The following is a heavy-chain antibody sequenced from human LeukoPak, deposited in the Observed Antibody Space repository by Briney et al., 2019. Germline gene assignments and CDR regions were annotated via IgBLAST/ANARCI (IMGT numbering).Heavy chain of an antibody. V-gene: IGHV3-30*18. CDR3: VKVSFDYSHYAGPFDC. Sequence: GGSLRLSWAASGFTFSNYAMHWVRQAPGKGPEWVAVVSYGGTNKHYADSVKGRFTISRDNSNNMLYLQMDGLRTEDTAVYYCVKVSFDYSHYAGPFDCWGQGTLVTVSS. J-gene: IGHJ4*02. CDR1: GFTFSNYA. D-gene: IGHD4-11*01. CDR2: VSYGGTNK.